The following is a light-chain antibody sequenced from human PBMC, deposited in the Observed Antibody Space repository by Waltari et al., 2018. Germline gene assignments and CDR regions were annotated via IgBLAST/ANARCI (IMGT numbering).Light chain of an antibody. CDR3: SSYTTSSTFV. CDR2: DVS. J-gene: IGLJ1*01. CDR1: RSAVGGSNS. Sequence: QSALTQPASVSGSPGQSITISCTGTRSAVGGSNSVSWYQQYPGKAPKLMIYDVSKRPSGVSNRFSGSKSGNTASLIISGLQADDEADYYCSSYTTSSTFVFGTGTKVTVL. V-gene: IGLV2-14*01.